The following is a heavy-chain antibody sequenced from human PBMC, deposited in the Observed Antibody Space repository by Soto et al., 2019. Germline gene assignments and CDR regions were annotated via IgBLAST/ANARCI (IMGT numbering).Heavy chain of an antibody. Sequence: QVQLQESGPGLVKPSETLSLTCAVSGDSFSSGYWWSWVRQPPGKGLQWIGHISQSGTANYTPSLESRVTIAVDKSKNQFSLILTSVTAADTAVYYCARHGGRFFEYWGQGILVTVSS. J-gene: IGHJ4*02. CDR1: GDSFSSGYW. V-gene: IGHV4-4*02. CDR3: ARHGGRFFEY. CDR2: ISQSGTA. D-gene: IGHD2-15*01.